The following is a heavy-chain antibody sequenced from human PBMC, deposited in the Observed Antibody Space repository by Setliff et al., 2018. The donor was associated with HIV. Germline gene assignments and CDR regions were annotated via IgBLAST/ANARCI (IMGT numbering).Heavy chain of an antibody. V-gene: IGHV1-2*02. CDR3: ARQLSNSFDY. D-gene: IGHD1-1*01. J-gene: IGHJ4*02. CDR2: ISPNNGDT. CDR1: GYTFTDYF. Sequence: GASVKVSCKASGYTFTDYFMHWVRQAPGQGLEWMGWISPNNGDTTIPQRFQGRVTMTSDTSINTAYMELSNLRSDDTAVYFCARQLSNSFDYWGQGTLVTVSS.